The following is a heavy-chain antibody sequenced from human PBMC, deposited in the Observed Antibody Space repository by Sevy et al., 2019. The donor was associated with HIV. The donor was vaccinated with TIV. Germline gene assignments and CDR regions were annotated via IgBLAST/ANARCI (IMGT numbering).Heavy chain of an antibody. CDR2: IYTSGST. J-gene: IGHJ4*02. D-gene: IGHD2-2*01. CDR3: ARDCSSTSCSKGGFDY. V-gene: IGHV4-4*07. Sequence: SETLSLTCTVSGGSISSYYWSWIRQPAGKGLEWIGRIYTSGSTNYNPSLKSRVTMSVDTSKNQFSLKLGSVTAADTAVYYCARDCSSTSCSKGGFDYWGQGTLVTVSS. CDR1: GGSISSYY.